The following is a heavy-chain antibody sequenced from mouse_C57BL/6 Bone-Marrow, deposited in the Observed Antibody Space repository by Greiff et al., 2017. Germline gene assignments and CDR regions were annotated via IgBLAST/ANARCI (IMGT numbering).Heavy chain of an antibody. V-gene: IGHV14-4*01. CDR2: IDPENGDT. CDR3: TTDTTALFDY. D-gene: IGHD1-2*01. J-gene: IGHJ2*01. CDR1: GFNIKDDY. Sequence: VQLKESGAELVRPGASVKLSCTASGFNIKDDYMHWVKQRPEQGLEWIGWIDPENGDTEYASKFQGKATITADTSSNTAYQQLSSLTSEDTAVYYCTTDTTALFDYWCQGTTLTVSS.